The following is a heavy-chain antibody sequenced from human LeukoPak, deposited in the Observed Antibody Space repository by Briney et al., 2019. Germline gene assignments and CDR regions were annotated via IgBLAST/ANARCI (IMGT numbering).Heavy chain of an antibody. V-gene: IGHV1-2*02. Sequence: ASVKVSCKASGYTFTGYYMHWVRQAPGQGLEWVGWINPNSGGTNYAQKVQGRVTMTKDTSISTAYLQWSSLKASDTAMYYCARHAPVRAGLKLWGSYRYPDYWGQGTLVTVSS. J-gene: IGHJ4*02. CDR3: ARHAPVRAGLKLWGSYRYPDY. CDR2: INPNSGGT. CDR1: GYTFTGYY. D-gene: IGHD3-16*02.